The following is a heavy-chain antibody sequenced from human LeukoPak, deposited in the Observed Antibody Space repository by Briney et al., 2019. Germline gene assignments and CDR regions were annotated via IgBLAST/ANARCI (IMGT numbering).Heavy chain of an antibody. CDR3: ARVGSGSYPYYYYMDV. D-gene: IGHD3-10*01. J-gene: IGHJ6*03. CDR1: GGTFSSYA. CDR2: IIPIFGTA. Sequence: SVKVSCKAPGGTFSSYAISWVRQAPGQGLEWMGGIIPIFGTANYAQKFQGRVTITTDESTSTAYMELSSLRSEDTAVYYCARVGSGSYPYYYYMDVWGKGTTVTVSS. V-gene: IGHV1-69*05.